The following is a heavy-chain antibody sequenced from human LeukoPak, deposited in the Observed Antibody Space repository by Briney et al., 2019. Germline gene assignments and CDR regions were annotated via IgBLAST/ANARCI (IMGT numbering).Heavy chain of an antibody. J-gene: IGHJ3*02. CDR3: ARGPGAISKEAFDI. V-gene: IGHV4-4*07. Sequence: SETLSLTCSVSGGSISSSYWSWIRQPAGKGLEWIGRIYSSGTTYYDPSLKSRVTMSVDTSRSQFSLKLSSVTAADTAVYYCARGPGAISKEAFDIWGQGTMVTVYS. D-gene: IGHD3-3*01. CDR1: GGSISSSY. CDR2: IYSSGTT.